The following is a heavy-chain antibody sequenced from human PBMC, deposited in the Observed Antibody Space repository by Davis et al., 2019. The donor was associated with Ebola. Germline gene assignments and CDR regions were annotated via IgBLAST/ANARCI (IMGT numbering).Heavy chain of an antibody. CDR3: ARDRIVVVAGSYYYGMDV. V-gene: IGHV4-61*01. Sequence: MPSETLSLTCTVSGGSVSSGSYYWSWIRQPPGKGLEWIGYIYYSGSTNYNPSLKSRVTISVDTSKNQFSLKLSSVTAADTAVYYCARDRIVVVAGSYYYGMDVWGQGTTVTVSS. CDR1: GGSVSSGSYY. CDR2: IYYSGST. D-gene: IGHD2-15*01. J-gene: IGHJ6*02.